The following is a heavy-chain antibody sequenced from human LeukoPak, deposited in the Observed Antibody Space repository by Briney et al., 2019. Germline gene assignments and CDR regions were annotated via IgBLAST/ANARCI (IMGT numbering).Heavy chain of an antibody. CDR3: AREHWAAPDH. D-gene: IGHD3-16*01. CDR2: ISPTGDIK. V-gene: IGHV3-11*01. Sequence: GGSLRLSCEASGFTFGHFYMAWIRQAPGRGLEPLSFISPTGDIKKYVDSVKGRFTISRDNAKNSVYLEMNSLSAEDTAFYYCAREHWAAPDHWGQGTLVTVSP. CDR1: GFTFGHFY. J-gene: IGHJ4*02.